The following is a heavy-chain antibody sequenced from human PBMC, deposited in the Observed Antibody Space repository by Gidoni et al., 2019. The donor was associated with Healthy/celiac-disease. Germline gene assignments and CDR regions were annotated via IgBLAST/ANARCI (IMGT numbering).Heavy chain of an antibody. CDR1: GFTFSSYA. D-gene: IGHD6-6*01. CDR2: ISGSGGST. V-gene: IGHV3-23*01. Sequence: EVQLLESGGGLVQPGGSLRLSCAASGFTFSSYAMSWVRQAPGKGLEWVSAISGSGGSTYYADSVKGRFTISRDNSKNTLYLQMNSLRAEDTAVYYCAKAALLSYSSSSSSVYYFDYWGQGTLVTVSS. CDR3: AKAALLSYSSSSSSVYYFDY. J-gene: IGHJ4*02.